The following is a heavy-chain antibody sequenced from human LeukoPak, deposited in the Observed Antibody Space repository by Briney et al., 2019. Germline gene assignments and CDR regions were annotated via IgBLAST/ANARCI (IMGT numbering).Heavy chain of an antibody. J-gene: IGHJ3*02. V-gene: IGHV3-21*01. Sequence: PGGSLRLSCAASGFTFSNAWMNWVRQAPGKGLEWVSSISSRSNYIYLADSLKGRFTISRDNAKNSLYLQMNSLRAEDTAMYYCARDRAVYSDSRGYYPDAFDIWGQGTMVTVSS. D-gene: IGHD3-22*01. CDR1: GFTFSNAW. CDR2: ISSRSNYI. CDR3: ARDRAVYSDSRGYYPDAFDI.